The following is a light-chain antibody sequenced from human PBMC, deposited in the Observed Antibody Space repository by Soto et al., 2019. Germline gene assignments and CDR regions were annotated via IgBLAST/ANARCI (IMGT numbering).Light chain of an antibody. V-gene: IGKV3-15*01. CDR1: QSVGSD. Sequence: EIVMTQSPATLSVSPGERATLSCRATQSVGSDLAWYQQKPGQSPRLLIHGASTRATDTPARFSGSGSGTEFTLSISSLQSEDFAVYYCQQYSHWPLTFGGGTKVEIK. CDR3: QQYSHWPLT. CDR2: GAS. J-gene: IGKJ4*01.